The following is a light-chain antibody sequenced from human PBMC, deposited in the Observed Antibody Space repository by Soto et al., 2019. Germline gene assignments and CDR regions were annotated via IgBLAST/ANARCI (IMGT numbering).Light chain of an antibody. CDR3: QQYNSYSST. CDR1: QGIRND. CDR2: KAS. J-gene: IGKJ1*01. Sequence: IHMTQSPSSLSASVGDRVSITCRASQGIRNDLGWYQQKPGKAPKLLIYKASSLESGVPSRFSGSGSGTEFTLTISSLQPDDFATYYCQQYNSYSSTFGQGTKVDIK. V-gene: IGKV1-5*03.